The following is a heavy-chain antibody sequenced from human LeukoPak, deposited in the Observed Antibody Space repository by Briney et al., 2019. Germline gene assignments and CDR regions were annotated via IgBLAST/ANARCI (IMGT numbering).Heavy chain of an antibody. CDR1: GYTFTGYY. D-gene: IGHD2-8*02. J-gene: IGHJ5*01. V-gene: IGHV1-2*02. CDR2: INPNSGGT. CDR3: ARDPRDTGGAYDS. Sequence: ASVKVSCKASGYTFTGYYMYWVRQAPGQGLEWMGWINPNSGGTNYAQKFQGRLSMTRDTSISTAYMEVSSLRSDDTALYYCARDPRDTGGAYDSWGQGTLLTVSS.